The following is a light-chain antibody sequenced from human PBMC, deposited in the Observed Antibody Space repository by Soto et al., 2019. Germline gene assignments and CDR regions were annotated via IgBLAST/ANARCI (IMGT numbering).Light chain of an antibody. J-gene: IGLJ3*02. V-gene: IGLV2-11*01. CDR1: SADIGGYDS. Sequence: QSALTQPRSVSGSPGQSVTISCSGTSADIGGYDSVSWYQQHPDKAPKLLIYDVTKRPSGVPDRFSGSKSGNTASLTISGLQAEDEPDYCSCSYAGRQTWVFGGGTKLTLL. CDR2: DVT. CDR3: CSYAGRQTWV.